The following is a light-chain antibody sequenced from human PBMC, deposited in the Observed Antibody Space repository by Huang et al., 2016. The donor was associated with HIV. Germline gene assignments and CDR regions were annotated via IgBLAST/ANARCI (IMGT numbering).Light chain of an antibody. CDR2: SAS. CDR1: QSISKF. J-gene: IGKJ1*01. CDR3: QQTDNIPRT. V-gene: IGKV1-39*01. Sequence: DIQMTQSPSSLSASVGDRVTIACRASQSISKFLNWYQQKPGEAPKLLMHSASSLQSGVPSRFSGSGSGTDFTLTITSLQPEDFATYYCQQTDNIPRTFGQGTKVVIK.